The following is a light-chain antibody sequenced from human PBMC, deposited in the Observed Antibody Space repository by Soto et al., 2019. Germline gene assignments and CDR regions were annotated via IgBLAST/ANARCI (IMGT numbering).Light chain of an antibody. CDR1: QSVSRR. CDR3: QQYGGSPIT. J-gene: IGKJ5*01. Sequence: VLTQYPGTLSLSPGGRATLSCRASQSVSRRLAWYQQRPGQSPRLLISGASMRASGVPVRFIGSGSGTDFTLTITRLEPADFAVYYCQQYGGSPITFGLGTRLEI. CDR2: GAS. V-gene: IGKV3-20*01.